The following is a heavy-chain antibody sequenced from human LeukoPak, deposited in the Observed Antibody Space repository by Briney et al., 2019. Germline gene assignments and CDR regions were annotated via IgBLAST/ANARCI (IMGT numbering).Heavy chain of an antibody. J-gene: IGHJ4*02. CDR2: ISNDATKK. CDR1: GFTFSTYA. Sequence: QPGRSLRLSCAASGFTFSTYAMHWVRQAPGKGLEWVAVISNDATKKYYADSVKGRSTISRDNSENTLYLQMNSLRDEDTAVYYCAKHRFESGGYHSTDWGQGTLVTVSS. V-gene: IGHV3-30*18. D-gene: IGHD3-22*01. CDR3: AKHRFESGGYHSTD.